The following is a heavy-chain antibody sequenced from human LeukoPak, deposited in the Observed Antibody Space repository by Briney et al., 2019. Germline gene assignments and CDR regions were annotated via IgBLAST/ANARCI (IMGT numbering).Heavy chain of an antibody. Sequence: ASVKVSCKASGYTFTSYVIIWVGQAPGQGLEWMGWISAYNGNTNYAQKLQGRVTMTTDTSTSTAYMELRSLRSDDTAVYYCAREVIAAAGPDYWGQGTLVTVSS. CDR3: AREVIAAAGPDY. V-gene: IGHV1-18*01. J-gene: IGHJ4*02. CDR1: GYTFTSYV. CDR2: ISAYNGNT. D-gene: IGHD6-13*01.